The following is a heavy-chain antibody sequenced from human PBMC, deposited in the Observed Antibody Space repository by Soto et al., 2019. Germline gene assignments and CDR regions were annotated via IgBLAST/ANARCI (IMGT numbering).Heavy chain of an antibody. V-gene: IGHV1-2*04. Sequence: QVPLVQSGAEVKKPGASVRVSCKASGYSFTDYHIHWVRQAPGQVLEWLGRINPKSGGTSTAQKFQGWVTMTRDRSISTVYMELTRLRSDDTAVYFCARGHSTDCSNGVCSFFYNHEMDVWGQGTTVTVSS. CDR3: ARGHSTDCSNGVCSFFYNHEMDV. J-gene: IGHJ6*02. CDR2: INPKSGGT. CDR1: GYSFTDYH. D-gene: IGHD2-8*01.